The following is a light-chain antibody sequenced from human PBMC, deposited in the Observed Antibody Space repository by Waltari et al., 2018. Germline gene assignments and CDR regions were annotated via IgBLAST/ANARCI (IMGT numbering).Light chain of an antibody. CDR1: SSNIGSNY. CDR2: RNK. CDR3: AAWDDSLSGWV. V-gene: IGLV1-47*01. J-gene: IGLJ3*02. Sequence: QSVLTQPPSASGTPGQRVPISCSGSSSNIGSNYVYWYQQLPGTAPKLLIYRNKQRPSGVPDRFSGSKSGTSASLAISGLRSEDEADYYGAAWDDSLSGWVFGGGTKLTVL.